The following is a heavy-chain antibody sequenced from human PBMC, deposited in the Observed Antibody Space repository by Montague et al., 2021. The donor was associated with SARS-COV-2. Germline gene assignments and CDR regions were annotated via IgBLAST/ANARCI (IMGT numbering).Heavy chain of an antibody. CDR3: TRLPRGSGTWGYFDY. V-gene: IGHV4-59*08. Sequence: SETLSLTCTVSDGSIRSYYWNWMRQTPGEGLERIGYMHDSWTANYNPSLRSRVTLMVDASRNQFSLELSSVTAADTAMYYCTRLPRGSGTWGYFDYWAQGTLLSVSS. D-gene: IGHD3-10*01. CDR2: MHDSWTA. J-gene: IGHJ4*02. CDR1: DGSIRSYY.